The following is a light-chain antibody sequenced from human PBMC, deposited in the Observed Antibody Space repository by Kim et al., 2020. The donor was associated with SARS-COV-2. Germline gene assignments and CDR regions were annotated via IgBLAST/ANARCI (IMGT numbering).Light chain of an antibody. V-gene: IGKV3-20*01. CDR3: QQYGSSPRT. CDR1: QSVSSSY. CDR2: GAS. J-gene: IGKJ2*01. Sequence: LSPGERATPSCRASQSVSSSYLDWCQQKPGQAPRLLIHGASSRATGIPDRFSGSGSGTDFSLTISRLEPEDFAVYYCQQYGSSPRTFGQGTKLEI.